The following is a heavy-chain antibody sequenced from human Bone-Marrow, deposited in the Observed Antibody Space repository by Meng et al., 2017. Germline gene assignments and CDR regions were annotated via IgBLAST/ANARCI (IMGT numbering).Heavy chain of an antibody. CDR1: GYTFTGYY. Sequence: ASVKVSCKASGYTFTGYYMHWMRQAPGQGLEWMGRINPNSGGTSYAQKFQGRVTMTRDTSINTAYMELSRLRSDDTAVYYCARESGYSSGWYSLGYYYYGMDVWGQGTTVTVSS. CDR3: ARESGYSSGWYSLGYYYYGMDV. CDR2: INPNSGGT. V-gene: IGHV1-2*06. D-gene: IGHD6-19*01. J-gene: IGHJ6*02.